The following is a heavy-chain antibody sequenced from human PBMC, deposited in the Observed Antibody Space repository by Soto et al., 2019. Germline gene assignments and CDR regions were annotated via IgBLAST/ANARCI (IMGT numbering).Heavy chain of an antibody. D-gene: IGHD6-19*01. V-gene: IGHV3-23*01. CDR1: GFTFSSYA. CDR3: AKDSSGGHGAFDI. CDR2: ISGSGGST. Sequence: GGSLRLSCAASGFTFSSYAMSWVRQAPGKGLEWVSAISGSGGSTYYADSVKGRFTISSDNSKNTLYLQMNSLRAEDTAVYYCAKDSSGGHGAFDIWGQGTMVTVSS. J-gene: IGHJ3*02.